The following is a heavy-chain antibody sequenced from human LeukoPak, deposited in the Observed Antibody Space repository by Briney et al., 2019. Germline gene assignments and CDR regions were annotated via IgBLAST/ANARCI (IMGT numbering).Heavy chain of an antibody. CDR1: GFTVSSRS. J-gene: IGHJ6*02. CDR3: ERNYYPMYV. V-gene: IGHV3-53*01. Sequence: GGSLRLYCSASGFTVSSRSMRCVRQAPGKGLDWVSVIYSDGSTYYEDSVKGRFTISRDNSKNTVYLQMNSLRAEDTAVYYCERNYYPMYVWGRGTTVTVS. CDR2: IYSDGST.